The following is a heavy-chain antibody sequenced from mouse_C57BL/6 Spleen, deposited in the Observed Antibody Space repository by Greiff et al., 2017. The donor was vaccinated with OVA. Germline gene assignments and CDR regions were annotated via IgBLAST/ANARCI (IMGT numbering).Heavy chain of an antibody. CDR2: IRLKSDNYAT. CDR3: TYSNYGFAY. Sequence: EVMVVESGGGLVQPGGSMKLSCVASGFTFSNYWMNWVRQSPEKGLEWVAQIRLKSDNYATHYAESVKGRFTISRDDSKSSVYLQMNNLRAEDTGIYYCTYSNYGFAYWGQGTLVTVSA. J-gene: IGHJ3*01. V-gene: IGHV6-3*01. CDR1: GFTFSNYW. D-gene: IGHD2-5*01.